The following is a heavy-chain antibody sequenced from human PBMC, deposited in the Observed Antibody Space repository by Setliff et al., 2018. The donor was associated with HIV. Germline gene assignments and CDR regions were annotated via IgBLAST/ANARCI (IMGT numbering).Heavy chain of an antibody. V-gene: IGHV4-59*08. CDR1: GGSISGFY. J-gene: IGHJ5*02. Sequence: LSLTCTVSGGSISGFYWSWIRQSPGNGLEWIGWIYDSGATKYNPSLKSRATISLETSKMQFSLKLNSVSAADTAVYYCARQPYDSRSFGWFDPWGQETLVTVSS. CDR2: IYDSGAT. D-gene: IGHD3-10*01. CDR3: ARQPYDSRSFGWFDP.